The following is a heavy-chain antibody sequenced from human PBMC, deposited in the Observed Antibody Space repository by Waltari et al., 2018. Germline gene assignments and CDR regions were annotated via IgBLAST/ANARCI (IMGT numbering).Heavy chain of an antibody. J-gene: IGHJ5*02. CDR2: IYYSGST. D-gene: IGHD4-17*01. CDR3: ARGGYGDLLAEFDP. V-gene: IGHV4-59*01. CDR1: GGSLSSYY. Sequence: QVQLQESGPGLVKPSETLSLTCTVSGGSLSSYYWSWIRPPPGKGLEWIGYIYYSGSTNYNPSLKSRVTISVDTSKNQFSLKLSSVTAADTAVYYCARGGYGDLLAEFDPWGQGTLVTVSS.